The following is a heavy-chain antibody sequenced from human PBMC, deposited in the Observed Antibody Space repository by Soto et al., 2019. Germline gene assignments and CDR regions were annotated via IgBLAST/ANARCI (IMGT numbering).Heavy chain of an antibody. D-gene: IGHD2-15*01. CDR1: GASLSGYY. CDR3: ARLVASPRESS. Sequence: PSETLSLTCAVYGASLSGYYWSWIRQPPGMGLEWIGEINHSGSTNYNPSLKSRVTMSVDTSKNQFSLNLSSVTAADTAVYYCARLVASPRESSWGQGTLVTVSS. V-gene: IGHV4-34*01. J-gene: IGHJ5*02. CDR2: INHSGST.